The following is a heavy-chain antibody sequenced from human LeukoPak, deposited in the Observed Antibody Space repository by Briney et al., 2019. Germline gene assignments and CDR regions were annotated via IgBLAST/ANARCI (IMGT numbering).Heavy chain of an antibody. Sequence: SETLSLTCTVSGGSISNYYWSWIRQPAGKGLEWIGRIYSSGSTNYSPSLKSRVTISVDTSKNQFSLRLSSVTAADTAVYYCARIMSTVTTPPPFYYYYMDVWGKGTTVTVSS. V-gene: IGHV4-4*07. J-gene: IGHJ6*03. CDR3: ARIMSTVTTPPPFYYYYMDV. CDR1: GGSISNYY. CDR2: IYSSGST. D-gene: IGHD4-17*01.